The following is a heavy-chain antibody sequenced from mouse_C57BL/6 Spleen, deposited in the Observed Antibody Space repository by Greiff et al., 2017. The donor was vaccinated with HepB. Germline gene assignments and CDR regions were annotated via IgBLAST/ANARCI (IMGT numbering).Heavy chain of an antibody. CDR3: TRRTTVVVDY. Sequence: QVQLQQSGAELVRPGASVTLSCKASGYTFTDYEMHWVKQTPVHGLEWIGAIDPETGGTAYNQKFKGKAILTADKSSSTAYIELRSLTSEDSAVYYCTRRTTVVVDYWGQGTTLTVSS. CDR2: IDPETGGT. CDR1: GYTFTDYE. J-gene: IGHJ2*01. D-gene: IGHD1-1*01. V-gene: IGHV1-15*01.